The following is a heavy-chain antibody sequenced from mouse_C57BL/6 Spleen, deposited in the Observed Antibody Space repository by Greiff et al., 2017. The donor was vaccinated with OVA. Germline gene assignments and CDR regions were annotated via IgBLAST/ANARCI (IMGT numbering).Heavy chain of an antibody. CDR3: ARGTACAY. D-gene: IGHD3-3*01. J-gene: IGHJ3*01. Sequence: EVQVVESGGGLVKPGGSLKLSCAASGFTFSDYGMHWVRQAPEKGLEWVAYISSVSSTIYYADTVKGRFTISRDNAKNTLFLQMTSLRSEDTAMYYCARGTACAYWGQGTLVTVSA. V-gene: IGHV5-17*01. CDR1: GFTFSDYG. CDR2: ISSVSSTI.